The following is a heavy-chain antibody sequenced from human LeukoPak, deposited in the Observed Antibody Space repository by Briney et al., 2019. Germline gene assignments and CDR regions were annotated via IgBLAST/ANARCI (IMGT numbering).Heavy chain of an antibody. V-gene: IGHV5-51*01. CDR1: GYSFTSYW. D-gene: IGHD1-14*01. J-gene: IGHJ3*02. CDR3: ARHVTTASAARGFDI. CDR2: IYPRDSDT. Sequence: GESLKISCKGSGYSFTSYWVAWVRQMPGKGLEWMGIIYPRDSDTRYSPSFQGQVTISADKSNNTAYLQWSGLKASDTAVYYCARHVTTASAARGFDIWGQGTMVTVSS.